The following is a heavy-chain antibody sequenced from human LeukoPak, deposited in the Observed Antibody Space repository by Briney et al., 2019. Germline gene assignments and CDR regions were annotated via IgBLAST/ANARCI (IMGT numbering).Heavy chain of an antibody. CDR2: IIPIFGTA. CDR1: GGTFSSYA. D-gene: IGHD4-17*01. J-gene: IGHJ6*03. Sequence: GASVKVSCKASGGTFSSYAISWVRQAPGQGLEWMGGIIPIFGTANYAQKFQGRVTITADESTSTAYMELSSLRSEDTAVYYCARAGGDYVVGTYYYYYMDVWGKGTTVTVSS. V-gene: IGHV1-69*13. CDR3: ARAGGDYVVGTYYYYYMDV.